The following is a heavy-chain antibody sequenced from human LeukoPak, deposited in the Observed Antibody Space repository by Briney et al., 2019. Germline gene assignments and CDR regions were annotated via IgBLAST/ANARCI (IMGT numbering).Heavy chain of an antibody. Sequence: GGSLRLSCAASGFTFSRHPMHWVRQAPGKGLEWVAVISYDGSNKYYADSVKGRFTISRDNSKNTLYLQMNSLRAEDTAVYYCAKDGPGGWGYFDYWGQGTLVTVSS. CDR3: AKDGPGGWGYFDY. CDR1: GFTFSRHP. D-gene: IGHD6-19*01. V-gene: IGHV3-30*04. J-gene: IGHJ4*02. CDR2: ISYDGSNK.